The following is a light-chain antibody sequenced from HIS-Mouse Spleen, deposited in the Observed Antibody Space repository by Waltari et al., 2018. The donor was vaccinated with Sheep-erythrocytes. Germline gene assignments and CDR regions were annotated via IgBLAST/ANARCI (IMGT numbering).Light chain of an antibody. CDR1: QRVSSSY. Sequence: ELVLTQSPGTLSLSPGERATLSCRASQRVSSSYLAWYQQKPGQAPRLRIYGASSRAPGSPDRVSGSGSGTDFTLTISRLEPEDWAVYYCQQYGSSPLTFGGGTKVESK. CDR3: QQYGSSPLT. J-gene: IGKJ4*01. CDR2: GAS. V-gene: IGKV3-20*01.